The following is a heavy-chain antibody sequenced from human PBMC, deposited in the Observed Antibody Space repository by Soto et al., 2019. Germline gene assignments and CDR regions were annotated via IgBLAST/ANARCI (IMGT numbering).Heavy chain of an antibody. D-gene: IGHD5-12*01. J-gene: IGHJ4*01. V-gene: IGHV4-31*03. CDR1: GDSISSGGYY. CDR2: ISHTGNT. CDR3: ARDGYSGYDN. Sequence: QVQLQESGPGLVKPSQTLSVTCTVSGDSISSGGYYWSWIRQHPGKGLESIGYISHTGNTYYNPSLKGRVTMSLDTTKNQVSLKLSFVTAADTAVYFCARDGYSGYDNWGHGTLVTVSS.